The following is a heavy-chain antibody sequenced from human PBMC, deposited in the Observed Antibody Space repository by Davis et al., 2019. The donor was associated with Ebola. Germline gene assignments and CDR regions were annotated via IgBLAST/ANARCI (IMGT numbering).Heavy chain of an antibody. J-gene: IGHJ3*01. Sequence: PGGSLRLSCAASGFVFRNYVMSWVRRAPGKGLEWVSTYGTSADTYYADSVKGRFTISRDNSKNTLYLQMNGLRVEDTAIYYCAKDNRNIWSEVWGQGTMVTVSS. CDR3: AKDNRNIWSEV. V-gene: IGHV3-23*01. D-gene: IGHD2/OR15-2a*01. CDR1: GFVFRNYV. CDR2: GTSADT.